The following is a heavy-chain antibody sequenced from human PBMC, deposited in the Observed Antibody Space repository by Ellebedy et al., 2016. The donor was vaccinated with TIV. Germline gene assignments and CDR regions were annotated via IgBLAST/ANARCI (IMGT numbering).Heavy chain of an antibody. CDR1: GFTVSTNY. D-gene: IGHD3-10*01. CDR2: LYSDDKT. CDR3: GRSGHSDGYFDY. Sequence: GESLKISCAASGFTVSTNYMSWVRQAPGKGLEWVSVLYSDDKTYYADSVKGRFTFSRDNSRNTVSLQMSGLRAEDTAIYYCGRSGHSDGYFDYWGQGTLVTVSS. V-gene: IGHV3-53*01. J-gene: IGHJ4*02.